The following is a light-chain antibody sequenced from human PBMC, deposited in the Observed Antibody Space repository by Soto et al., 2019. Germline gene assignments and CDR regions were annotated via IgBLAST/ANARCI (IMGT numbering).Light chain of an antibody. CDR3: QQYHNYSPRT. CDR2: KAS. V-gene: IGKV1-5*03. Sequence: DIQMTQSPSTLSASVGDRVTITCRASQTSNWLAWYQQKPGKAPKLLIYKASSLERGVPSRFSGSGSGTEFTLTISSLQPYDFATYYCQQYHNYSPRTFGQGTKVEIK. CDR1: QTSNW. J-gene: IGKJ1*01.